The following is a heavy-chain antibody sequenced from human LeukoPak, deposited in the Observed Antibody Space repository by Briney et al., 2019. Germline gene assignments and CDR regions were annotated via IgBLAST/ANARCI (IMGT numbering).Heavy chain of an antibody. J-gene: IGHJ5*01. CDR3: AKVDGYNSGWYDS. CDR1: GFTFDDYG. V-gene: IGHV3-9*01. Sequence: HPGGSLRLSCAASGFTFDDYGMHWVRQPPGKGLEWVSGISWNSGNIGYADSVKGRFTISRDNAKNSLYLQMDILKSEDTAFYYCAKVDGYNSGWYDSWGQGTLVTVSS. D-gene: IGHD6-19*01. CDR2: ISWNSGNI.